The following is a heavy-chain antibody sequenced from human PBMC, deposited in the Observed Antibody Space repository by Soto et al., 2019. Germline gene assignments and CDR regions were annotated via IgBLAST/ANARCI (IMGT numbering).Heavy chain of an antibody. Sequence: ASVKVSCKASGYTFTSYGISWVRQAPGQGLEWMGWISAYNGNTNYAQKLQGRVTMTTDTSTSTAYMELRSLRSDDTAVYYCASRGYCSGGSCYSRLRAFDIWGQGTMLTVSS. V-gene: IGHV1-18*01. CDR2: ISAYNGNT. D-gene: IGHD2-15*01. J-gene: IGHJ3*02. CDR1: GYTFTSYG. CDR3: ASRGYCSGGSCYSRLRAFDI.